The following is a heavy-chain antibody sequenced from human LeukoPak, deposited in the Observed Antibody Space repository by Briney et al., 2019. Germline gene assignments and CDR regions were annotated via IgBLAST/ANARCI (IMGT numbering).Heavy chain of an antibody. CDR1: GYTFTSYG. CDR2: ISAYNGNT. CDR3: ARDSREGYNWNDVDWFDP. Sequence: ASVKVSCKASGYTFTSYGISWVRQAPGQGLEWMGWISAYNGNTNYAQKLQGRVTVTTDTSTSTAYMELRSLRSDDTAVYYCARDSREGYNWNDVDWFDPWGQGTLVTVSS. J-gene: IGHJ5*02. D-gene: IGHD1-20*01. V-gene: IGHV1-18*01.